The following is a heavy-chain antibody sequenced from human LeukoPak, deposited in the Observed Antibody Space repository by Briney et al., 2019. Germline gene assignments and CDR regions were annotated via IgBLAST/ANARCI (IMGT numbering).Heavy chain of an antibody. Sequence: PSETLSLTCAVYGGSFSGYYWSGIRQPPGKGLEWVGEINHSGSTNYNPSLKSRVTISVDTSKNQFSLKLSSVTAADTAVYYCASSMVYWRWFDPWGQGTLVTVSS. J-gene: IGHJ5*02. CDR3: ASSMVYWRWFDP. V-gene: IGHV4-34*01. CDR2: INHSGST. D-gene: IGHD2-8*01. CDR1: GGSFSGYY.